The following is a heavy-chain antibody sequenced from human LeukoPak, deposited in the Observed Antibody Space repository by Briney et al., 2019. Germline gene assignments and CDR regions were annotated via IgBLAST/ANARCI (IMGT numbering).Heavy chain of an antibody. CDR1: GGSFSGYY. Sequence: PSETLSLTCAVYGGSFSGYYWSWIRQPPGKGLEWIGEINHSGSTNYNPSLKSRVTISVDTSKNQFSLKLSSVTAADTAVYYCARGGWSSSWPFDYWGQGTLVTVPS. J-gene: IGHJ4*02. CDR3: ARGGWSSSWPFDY. V-gene: IGHV4-34*01. CDR2: INHSGST. D-gene: IGHD6-13*01.